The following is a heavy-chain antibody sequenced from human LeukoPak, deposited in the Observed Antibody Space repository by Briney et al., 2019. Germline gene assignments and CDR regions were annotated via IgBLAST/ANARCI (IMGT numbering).Heavy chain of an antibody. Sequence: PGGSLRLSCAASGFTFSNYWMSWVRQAPGKGLEWLANIKEDGSIIRYLDSVKGRFTVSRDNAKNSIYVQMDSLRAEDTAMYYCATVFERGRGSPNLFHPWGQGTLVTVSS. CDR1: GFTFSNYW. J-gene: IGHJ5*02. CDR2: IKEDGSII. D-gene: IGHD3-10*01. V-gene: IGHV3-7*01. CDR3: ATVFERGRGSPNLFHP.